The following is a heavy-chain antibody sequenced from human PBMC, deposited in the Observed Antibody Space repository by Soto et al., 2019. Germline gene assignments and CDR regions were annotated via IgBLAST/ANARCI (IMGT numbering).Heavy chain of an antibody. CDR1: GFTFSSYG. J-gene: IGHJ4*02. CDR3: AKGAYGSGSLFYFDY. CDR2: ISYDGNNK. V-gene: IGHV3-30*18. Sequence: LRLSCGASGFTFSSYGMHRVRQAPGKGLEWVAVISYDGNNKYYADSVKGRFTISRDNSKKTLYLQMNSLRAEDTAVYYCAKGAYGSGSLFYFDYWGQGTLVTVSS. D-gene: IGHD3-10*01.